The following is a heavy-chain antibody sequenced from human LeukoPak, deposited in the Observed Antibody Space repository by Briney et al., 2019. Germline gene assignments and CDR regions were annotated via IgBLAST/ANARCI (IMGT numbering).Heavy chain of an antibody. D-gene: IGHD1-26*01. CDR1: GGTFSSYA. CDR2: IIPIFGTA. CDR3: ARWKWELPHWFDP. V-gene: IGHV1-69*06. J-gene: IGHJ5*02. Sequence: SVKISCKASGGTFSSYAISWVRQAPGQGLEWMGGIIPIFGTANYAQKFQGRVTITADKSTSTAYMELSSLRSEDTAVYYCARWKWELPHWFDPWGQGTLVTVSS.